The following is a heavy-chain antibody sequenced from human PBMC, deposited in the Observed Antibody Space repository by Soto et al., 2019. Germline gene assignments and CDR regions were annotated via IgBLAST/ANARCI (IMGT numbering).Heavy chain of an antibody. V-gene: IGHV1-18*01. Sequence: QVQLVQSGPEVKKPGASVKVSCKGSGYTFSNYGVTWVRQAPGQGLERLGWVSAYNHNTDYAQKFEDRATMTIDTSTNTAYLELRGLTPDDTAVYYCARERRWEPLLYWGQGTL. D-gene: IGHD1-26*01. CDR2: VSAYNHNT. J-gene: IGHJ4*02. CDR3: ARERRWEPLLY. CDR1: GYTFSNYG.